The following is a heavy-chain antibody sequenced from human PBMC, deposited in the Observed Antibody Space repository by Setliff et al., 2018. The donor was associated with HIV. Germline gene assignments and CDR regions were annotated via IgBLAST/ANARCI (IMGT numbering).Heavy chain of an antibody. CDR2: IYSSGST. J-gene: IGHJ5*02. V-gene: IGHV4-4*07. D-gene: IGHD1-26*01. Sequence: SETLSLTCTVSNVSIKSYYWSWIRQPAGRALEWIGRIYSSGSTNYNPSLKSRIKMSIDTPKNQFSLKLSSVTAADSGSYYSSRWFDRWGQGTLVTVSS. CDR1: NVSIKSYY. CDR3: SRWFDR.